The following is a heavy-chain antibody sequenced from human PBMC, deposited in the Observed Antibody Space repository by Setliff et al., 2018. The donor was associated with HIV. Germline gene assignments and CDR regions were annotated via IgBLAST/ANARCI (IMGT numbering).Heavy chain of an antibody. CDR3: ARQTLGYCSGGSCYGGAFDI. Sequence: GESLKISCKGSGYSFNSYWIGWVRQMPGKGLEWMGIIYPGDSDTRYSPSFQGQVTISADKSISTAYLQWSGLKAPDTAMYYCARQTLGYCSGGSCYGGAFDIWGQGTMVTVSS. J-gene: IGHJ3*02. V-gene: IGHV5-51*01. CDR1: GYSFNSYW. CDR2: IYPGDSDT. D-gene: IGHD2-15*01.